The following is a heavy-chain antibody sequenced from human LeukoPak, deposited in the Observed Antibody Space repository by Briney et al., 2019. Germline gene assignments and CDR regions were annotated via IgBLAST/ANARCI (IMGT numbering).Heavy chain of an antibody. CDR3: ARVSTVTTAPQFDY. D-gene: IGHD4-17*01. CDR1: GGSISSYY. Sequence: SETLSLTCTVSGGSISSYYWSWIRQPPGKGLEWIGYINYSGSTNYNPSLKSRVTISVDTSKNQFSLKLTSVTAADTAVYYCARVSTVTTAPQFDYWGQGTLVTASS. J-gene: IGHJ4*02. CDR2: INYSGST. V-gene: IGHV4-59*01.